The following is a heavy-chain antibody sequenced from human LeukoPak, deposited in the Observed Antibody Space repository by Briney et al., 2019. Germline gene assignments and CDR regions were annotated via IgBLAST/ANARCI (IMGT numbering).Heavy chain of an antibody. V-gene: IGHV3-11*06. CDR3: ARDTTSNWYWIN. J-gene: IGHJ4*02. D-gene: IGHD6-13*01. Sequence: GGSLRLSCAASGFTFSDYYMAWIRQAPGKGLEWVSYITGGSSYTNYADSVKGRFTISRDNAKNSLYLQMNRLRDEDTAVYYCARDTTSNWYWINWGQGTLVTVSS. CDR2: ITGGSSYT. CDR1: GFTFSDYY.